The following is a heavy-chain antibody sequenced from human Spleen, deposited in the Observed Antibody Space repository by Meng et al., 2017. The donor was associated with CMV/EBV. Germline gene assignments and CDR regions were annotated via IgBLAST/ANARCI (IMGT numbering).Heavy chain of an antibody. D-gene: IGHD3-3*01. CDR2: ISGSGAST. CDR3: AKDYDFWSGYLDY. V-gene: IGHV3-23*01. CDR1: GFTFSNYG. J-gene: IGHJ4*02. Sequence: GGSLRLSCAASGFTFSNYGMSWVRQAPGKGLEWVSAISGSGASTYYADSVKGRFTISRDNSKNTLYLQMNSLRAEDTAVYYCAKDYDFWSGYLDYWGQGTLVTVSS.